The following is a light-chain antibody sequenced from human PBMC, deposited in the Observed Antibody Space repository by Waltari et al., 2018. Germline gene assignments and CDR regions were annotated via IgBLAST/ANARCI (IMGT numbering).Light chain of an antibody. Sequence: DIQMTQSPSSLSASVGDRVTITCRASANVHNYLNWYQQKPGKAPKLPIYKASTLQSGVPSRFSGSGSGTDYTFKISSLQSEDVATYYCQHGYGTPRTFGQGTKVEIK. CDR2: KAS. J-gene: IGKJ1*01. CDR3: QHGYGTPRT. CDR1: ANVHNY. V-gene: IGKV1-39*01.